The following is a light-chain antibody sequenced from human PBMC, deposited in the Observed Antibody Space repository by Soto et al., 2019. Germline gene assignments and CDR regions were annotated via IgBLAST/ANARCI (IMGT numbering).Light chain of an antibody. J-gene: IGLJ2*01. CDR3: SSHASSSTLVV. V-gene: IGLV2-14*01. Sequence: QSVLTQPASVSGSPGQSITISCTGTSSDVGAYDYVSWYQQHPGKVPKLMIYDVTKRPSGVSDRFSGSKSGNTASLTISGLQAEDEADSYCSSHASSSTLVVFGGGTKVTVL. CDR1: SSDVGAYDY. CDR2: DVT.